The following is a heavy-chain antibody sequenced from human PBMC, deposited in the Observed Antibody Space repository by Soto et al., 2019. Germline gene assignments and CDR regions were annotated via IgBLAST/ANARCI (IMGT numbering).Heavy chain of an antibody. CDR1: GFTFSSYV. Sequence: EVRLLESGGGLVQPGGSLRLSCAASGFTFSSYVMSWVRQAPGKGLEWVSGIRAGGGDTYYADSVKGRFTTSRDNSRNALCLQMNSLRAEDTAVYYCASLSYCGDDCFPAWWCQGTLVTVSS. CDR2: IRAGGGDT. D-gene: IGHD2-21*02. J-gene: IGHJ4*02. V-gene: IGHV3-23*01. CDR3: ASLSYCGDDCFPAW.